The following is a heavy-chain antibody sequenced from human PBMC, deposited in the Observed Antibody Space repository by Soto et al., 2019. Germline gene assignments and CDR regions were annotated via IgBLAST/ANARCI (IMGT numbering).Heavy chain of an antibody. CDR1: GVTFSNSA. J-gene: IGHJ4*02. V-gene: IGHV3-30-3*01. CDR3: VTAVAAGGY. CDR2: ISFDGSNP. Sequence: QGQLVDSGGGVVQPGRSLRLSCAASGVTFSNSAMHWVRQAPGKGMEWIAGISFDGSNPHYADSVEGRFTISRDNSKSTLYLQMNSLRTEDTALYFCVTAVAAGGYWGQGTLVTVSS. D-gene: IGHD6-19*01.